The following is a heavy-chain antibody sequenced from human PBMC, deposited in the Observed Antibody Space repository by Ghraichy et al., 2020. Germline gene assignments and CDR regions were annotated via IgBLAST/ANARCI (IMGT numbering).Heavy chain of an antibody. CDR3: ARAPAWDGSYYYFDY. Sequence: ASLKVSCKASGYTFSSYDINWVRQATGQGLEWVGWMNPNSGNTGYAQKFQGRVTMTRNTSISAAYMEVSSLRYEDTAVYYCARAPAWDGSYYYFDYWGQGTLVTVSS. CDR1: GYTFSSYD. CDR2: MNPNSGNT. D-gene: IGHD1-26*01. J-gene: IGHJ4*02. V-gene: IGHV1-8*01.